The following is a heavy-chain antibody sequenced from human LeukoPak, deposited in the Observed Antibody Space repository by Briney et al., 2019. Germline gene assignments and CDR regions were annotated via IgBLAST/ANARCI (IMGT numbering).Heavy chain of an antibody. Sequence: PSETLSLTCTVSGGSISSYYWSWIRQPPGKGLEWIGYIYYSGSTNYNPSLKSRVTISVDTSKNQFSLKLSSVTAADTAVYYCARHDDILTGYLIDYWGQGTLVTVSS. CDR1: GGSISSYY. CDR2: IYYSGST. J-gene: IGHJ4*02. V-gene: IGHV4-59*08. CDR3: ARHDDILTGYLIDY. D-gene: IGHD3-9*01.